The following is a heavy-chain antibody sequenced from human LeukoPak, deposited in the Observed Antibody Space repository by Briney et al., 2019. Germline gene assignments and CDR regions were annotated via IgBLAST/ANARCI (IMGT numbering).Heavy chain of an antibody. Sequence: GGSLRLSCAASGFTFSSYWMTWVRQAPGKGLDGVAKINHDGSESHYVDSVKGRFTIYRNNAKNSLYLQMNSLRAEDTAMYFCARDRIEVTYYYDASGYSDYWGQGTLVTVSS. J-gene: IGHJ4*02. CDR1: GFTFSSYW. CDR2: INHDGSES. V-gene: IGHV3-7*01. D-gene: IGHD3-22*01. CDR3: ARDRIEVTYYYDASGYSDY.